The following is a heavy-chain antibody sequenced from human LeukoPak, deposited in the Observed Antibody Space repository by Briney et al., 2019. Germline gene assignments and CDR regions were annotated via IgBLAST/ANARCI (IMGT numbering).Heavy chain of an antibody. CDR2: TYYRSKWYN. V-gene: IGHV6-1*01. J-gene: IGHJ6*02. Sequence: SQTLSLTCAISGDSVSSNSAAWNWIRQSPSRGLEWLGRTYYRSKWYNDYAVSVKSRITINPDTSKNQFSLQLNSVTPEDTAVYYCAREYSRGWSRWDYYGMDVWGQGTTVTVSS. CDR1: GDSVSSNSAA. D-gene: IGHD6-19*01. CDR3: AREYSRGWSRWDYYGMDV.